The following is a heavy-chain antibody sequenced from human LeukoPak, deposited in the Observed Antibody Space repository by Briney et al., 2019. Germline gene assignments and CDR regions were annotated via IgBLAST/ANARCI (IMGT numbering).Heavy chain of an antibody. Sequence: GASVKVSCKASGYTFTSYGISWVRQAPGQGLEWMGWISAYNGNTNYAQKLQGRVTMTTDTSTSTAYMELRSLRSDDTAVYYCARGGGYSGYDPTLKQWLVPFDYWGQGTLVTVSS. J-gene: IGHJ4*02. CDR2: ISAYNGNT. CDR3: ARGGGYSGYDPTLKQWLVPFDY. D-gene: IGHD5-12*01. CDR1: GYTFTSYG. V-gene: IGHV1-18*01.